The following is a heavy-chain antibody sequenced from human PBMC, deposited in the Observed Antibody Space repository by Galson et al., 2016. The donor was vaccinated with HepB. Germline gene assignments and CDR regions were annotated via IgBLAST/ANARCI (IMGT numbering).Heavy chain of an antibody. D-gene: IGHD3-10*01. J-gene: IGHJ6*02. V-gene: IGHV3-48*01. CDR2: ISASSGTI. Sequence: SLRLSCAASGFTFSSYWMRWVRQAPGRGLEWVAYISASSGTIYYADSVKGRFTISRDNANNSLSLQMNSLRAEDTAFYYCARPYTYYFGSGSYFDVLHYGMDVWGQGTTVTVSS. CDR3: ARPYTYYFGSGSYFDVLHYGMDV. CDR1: GFTFSSYW.